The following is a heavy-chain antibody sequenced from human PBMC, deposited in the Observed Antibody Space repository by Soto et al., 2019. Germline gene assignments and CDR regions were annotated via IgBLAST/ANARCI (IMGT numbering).Heavy chain of an antibody. D-gene: IGHD3-3*01. CDR2: IYHSGST. CDR3: ARGRFFITIFGVPHIGGWFDP. J-gene: IGHJ5*02. V-gene: IGHV4-30-2*01. Sequence: PSETLSLTCAVSGGSISSGGYSWSWIRQPPGKGLGWIGYIYHSGSTYYNPSLKSRVTISVDRSKNQFSLKLSSVTAADTAVYYCARGRFFITIFGVPHIGGWFDPWGQGTLVTVSS. CDR1: GGSISSGGYS.